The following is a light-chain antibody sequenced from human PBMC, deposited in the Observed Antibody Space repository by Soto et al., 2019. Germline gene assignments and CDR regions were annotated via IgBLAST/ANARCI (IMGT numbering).Light chain of an antibody. Sequence: QSVLTQPRSVSGSPGQSVTFSCTATSSDVGGYNYVSWYQQHPGKAPKLMIYDVSKRPSGVPDRFSGSKSGNTASLTISGLQAEDEADYYCCSYAGSYTSYVFGTGTKV. CDR2: DVS. J-gene: IGLJ1*01. CDR3: CSYAGSYTSYV. V-gene: IGLV2-11*01. CDR1: SSDVGGYNY.